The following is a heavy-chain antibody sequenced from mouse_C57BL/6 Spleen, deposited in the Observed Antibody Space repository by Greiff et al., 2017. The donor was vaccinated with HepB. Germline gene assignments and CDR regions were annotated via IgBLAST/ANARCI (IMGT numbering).Heavy chain of an antibody. CDR3: ARDATEAPFDY. D-gene: IGHD4-1*02. Sequence: EVKLVESGGGLVKPGGSLKLSCAASGFTFSSYAMSWVRQTPEKRLEWVATISDGGSYTYYPDNVKGRFTISRNNAKNNLYLQMSHLKSEDTAMFYCARDATEAPFDYWGQGTTLTVSS. J-gene: IGHJ2*01. V-gene: IGHV5-4*01. CDR1: GFTFSSYA. CDR2: ISDGGSYT.